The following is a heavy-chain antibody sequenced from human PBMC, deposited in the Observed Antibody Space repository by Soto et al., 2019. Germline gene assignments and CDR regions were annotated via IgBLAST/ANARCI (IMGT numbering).Heavy chain of an antibody. CDR2: IWYDGSNK. J-gene: IGHJ4*02. V-gene: IGHV3-33*01. Sequence: GGSLRLSCAASGFTFSSYGMHWVRQAPGKGLEWVAVIWYDGSNKYYADSVKGRFTISRDNSKNTLYLQMNSLRAEDTAVYYCERDRGLYSRSWSLDYWGQGTLVTVYS. D-gene: IGHD6-13*01. CDR3: ERDRGLYSRSWSLDY. CDR1: GFTFSSYG.